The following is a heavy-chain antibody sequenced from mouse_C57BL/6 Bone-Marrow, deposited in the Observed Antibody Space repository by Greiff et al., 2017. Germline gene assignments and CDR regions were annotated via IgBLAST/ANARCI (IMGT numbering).Heavy chain of an antibody. V-gene: IGHV1-69*01. CDR2: IDPSDSST. J-gene: IGHJ2*01. CDR3: ARVELGHSDFDY. D-gene: IGHD4-1*01. Sequence: QVQLQQPGAELVMPGASVKLSCTASGYTFTSYWMHWVKQRPGQGLEWIGEIDPSDSSTNYNQKFKGKATLTVDKSSSTAYLQLSSLTSEDSAAYDCARVELGHSDFDYWGKGTTLTVSS. CDR1: GYTFTSYW.